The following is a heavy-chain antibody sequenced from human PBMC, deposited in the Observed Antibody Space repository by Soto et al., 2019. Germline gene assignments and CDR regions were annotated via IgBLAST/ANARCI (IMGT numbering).Heavy chain of an antibody. CDR3: ARLEGLATISYYFDF. Sequence: QLQLQESGPGLVKPSEALSLTCTVSGGSISSSNYYWGWIRQPPGKGLEWIGSIYYSGSTYYNPSFKSRFTISIDKSRNQCSLKLSALTAADTAVYYCARLEGLATISYYFDFWGQGTLVTVSS. D-gene: IGHD3-9*01. CDR1: GGSISSSNYY. CDR2: IYYSGST. V-gene: IGHV4-39*01. J-gene: IGHJ4*02.